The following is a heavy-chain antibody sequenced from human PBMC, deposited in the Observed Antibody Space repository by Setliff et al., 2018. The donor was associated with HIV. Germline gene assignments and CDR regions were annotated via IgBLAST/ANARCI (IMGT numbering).Heavy chain of an antibody. CDR2: IYSPITSS. D-gene: IGHD2-15*01. CDR3: ARDRGPYCSGPCHPPHWSYMDV. Sequence: ASETLSLTCTVSGGSISGYYWTWIQQPAGKGLEWIGRIYSPITSSNYNASLKSRVTMSVDTSKNQFSLRLNSVTSADTAVYFCARDRGPYCSGPCHPPHWSYMDVWGKGTSVTVSS. J-gene: IGHJ6*04. CDR1: GGSISGYY. V-gene: IGHV4-4*07.